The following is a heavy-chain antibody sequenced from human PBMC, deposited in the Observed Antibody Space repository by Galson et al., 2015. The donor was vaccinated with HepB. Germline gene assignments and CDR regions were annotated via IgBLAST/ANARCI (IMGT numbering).Heavy chain of an antibody. J-gene: IGHJ5*02. CDR2: ISYDGSNK. V-gene: IGHV3-30*18. D-gene: IGHD3-9*01. Sequence: SCAASGFTFSSYGMHWVRQAPGKGLEWVAVISYDGSNKYYADSVKGRFTISRDNSKNTLYLQMNSLRAEDTAVYYCAKVEGKLRYFDWLRPPIDPWGQGTLVTVSS. CDR1: GFTFSSYG. CDR3: AKVEGKLRYFDWLRPPIDP.